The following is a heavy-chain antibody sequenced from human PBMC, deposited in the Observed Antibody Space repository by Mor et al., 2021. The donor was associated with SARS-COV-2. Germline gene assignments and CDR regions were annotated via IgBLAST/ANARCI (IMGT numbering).Heavy chain of an antibody. D-gene: IGHD1-20*01. Sequence: YAAPVKGRFTISRDDSKNTLYLQMNSLKTEDTAVYYCTTVESITGTTLPLPDFDYWGQGTLVTVSS. V-gene: IGHV3-15*01. CDR3: TTVESITGTTLPLPDFDY. J-gene: IGHJ4*02.